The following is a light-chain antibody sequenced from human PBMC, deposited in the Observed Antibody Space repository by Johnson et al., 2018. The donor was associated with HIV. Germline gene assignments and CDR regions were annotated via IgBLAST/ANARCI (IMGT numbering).Light chain of an antibody. CDR1: SSNIGKNY. J-gene: IGLJ1*01. CDR2: DNN. Sequence: QSVLTQPPSVSAAPGQKVTISCSGSSSNIGKNYVSWYQQVPGTAPKLLIYDNNKRPSGIPDRFSGSKSGTSATLGITGLQTGDEADYYCGTWDSSLSAYVFGTGNKVTVL. V-gene: IGLV1-51*01. CDR3: GTWDSSLSAYV.